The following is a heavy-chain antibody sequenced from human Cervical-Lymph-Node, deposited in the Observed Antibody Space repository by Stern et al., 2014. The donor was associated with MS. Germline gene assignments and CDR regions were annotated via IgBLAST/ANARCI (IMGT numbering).Heavy chain of an antibody. Sequence: VQLVESGAEVKKPGASVKVSCKASGYSFTGYYMHWVRQAPGQGLEWMGISKPSGGNTTYAQKFQGRVSMTSDTSTSTVYLELSSLRFEDTAVYYCARDFHGVDSWFDPWGQGTLVIVSS. CDR3: ARDFHGVDSWFDP. CDR2: SKPSGGNT. V-gene: IGHV1-46*01. D-gene: IGHD4-17*01. CDR1: GYSFTGYY. J-gene: IGHJ5*02.